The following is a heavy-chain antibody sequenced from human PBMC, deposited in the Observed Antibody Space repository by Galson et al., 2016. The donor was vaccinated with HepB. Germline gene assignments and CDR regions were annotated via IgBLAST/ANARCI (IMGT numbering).Heavy chain of an antibody. Sequence: SLRLSCAASGFTFSSYGMHWVRQAPGKGLEWVAVIWYDGSNKYYADSVKGRFTISRDNSKNTLYLQMNSLRVEDTAVYYCARDVAEHYDFHYYYYMDVWGKGTSVTVSS. CDR2: IWYDGSNK. CDR1: GFTFSSYG. D-gene: IGHD3-3*01. V-gene: IGHV3-33*01. CDR3: ARDVAEHYDFHYYYYMDV. J-gene: IGHJ6*03.